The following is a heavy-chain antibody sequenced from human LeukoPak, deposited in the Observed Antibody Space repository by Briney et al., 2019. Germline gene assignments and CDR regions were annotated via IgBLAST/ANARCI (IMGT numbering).Heavy chain of an antibody. CDR2: INAGNGNT. V-gene: IGHV1-3*01. Sequence: ASVKVSCKASGYTFTSYAMHWVRQAPGQRLEWMGWINAGNGNTKYSQKFQGRVTITRDTSASTAYMEMSNLRSEDTAVYYCARWAGGSGWYFFDYWGQGTLVTVSS. D-gene: IGHD6-19*01. J-gene: IGHJ4*02. CDR3: ARWAGGSGWYFFDY. CDR1: GYTFTSYA.